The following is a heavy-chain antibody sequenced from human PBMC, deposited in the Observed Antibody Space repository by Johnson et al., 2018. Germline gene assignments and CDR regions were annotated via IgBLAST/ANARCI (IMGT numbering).Heavy chain of an antibody. D-gene: IGHD3-16*01. Sequence: VQLVQSGGGLVKPGGSXRLSCAASGFTFSNAWMSWVRQAPRKGLEWVGRIKSKTDGGTTDHAAPVKGRLSIPRDDSKNTLYLQMNSLKSEDTAVYYCTTNLGMRGGDIWGQGTTVTVSS. CDR2: IKSKTDGGTT. CDR1: GFTFSNAW. V-gene: IGHV3-15*01. J-gene: IGHJ6*02. CDR3: TTNLGMRGGDI.